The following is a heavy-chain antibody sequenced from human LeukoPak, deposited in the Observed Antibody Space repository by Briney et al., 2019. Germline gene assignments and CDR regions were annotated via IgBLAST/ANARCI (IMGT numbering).Heavy chain of an antibody. CDR1: GFSFSNYW. Sequence: GGSLRLSCAASGFSFSNYWMSWVRQAPGKGLEWVANIRQDGVEKYYVDSAKGRFTISRDNAKNSLLLQMHSLRAEDTAVYYCASLDTEMVMDDYWGQGTLVTVSS. CDR3: ASLDTEMVMDDY. D-gene: IGHD5-18*01. CDR2: IRQDGVEK. V-gene: IGHV3-7*01. J-gene: IGHJ4*02.